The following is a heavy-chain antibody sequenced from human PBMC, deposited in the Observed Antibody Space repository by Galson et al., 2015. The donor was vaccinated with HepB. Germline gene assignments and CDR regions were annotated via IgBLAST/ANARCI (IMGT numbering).Heavy chain of an antibody. CDR1: GGTFSSYA. CDR2: IIPILGIA. D-gene: IGHD3-22*01. CDR3: ATRSYYDSSGYSRADAFDI. Sequence: SVKVSCKASGGTFSSYAISWVRQAPGQGLEWMGRIIPILGIANYAQKFQGRVTITADKSTSTAYMELSSLRSEDTAVYYCATRSYYDSSGYSRADAFDIWGQGTTVTVSS. V-gene: IGHV1-69*04. J-gene: IGHJ3*02.